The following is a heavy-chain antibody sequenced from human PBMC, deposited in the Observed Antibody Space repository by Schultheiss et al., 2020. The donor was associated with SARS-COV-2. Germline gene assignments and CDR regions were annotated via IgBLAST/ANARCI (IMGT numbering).Heavy chain of an antibody. CDR3: ARRSPTGYCSGGSCYGGFDY. CDR1: GGTFSSYA. V-gene: IGHV1-69*13. D-gene: IGHD2-15*01. Sequence: SVKVSCKASGGTFSSYAISWVRQAPGQGLEWMGGITPIFGTANYAQKFQGRVTITADESTSTAYMELSSLRSEDTAVYYCARRSPTGYCSGGSCYGGFDYWGQGTLVTVSS. CDR2: ITPIFGTA. J-gene: IGHJ4*02.